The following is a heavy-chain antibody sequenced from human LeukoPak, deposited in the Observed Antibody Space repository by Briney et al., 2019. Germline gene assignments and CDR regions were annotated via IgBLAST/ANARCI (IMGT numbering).Heavy chain of an antibody. CDR2: INHSVST. CDR1: GGSLSGYY. Sequence: SETLSLTCAVYGGSLSGYYWSWIRQPPGKGLEWIGEINHSVSTNYNPSLKSRVTISVDTSKNQFSLKLSSVTAADTAVYYCAREGCSSTSCCRLGYWGQGTLVTVSS. D-gene: IGHD2-2*01. J-gene: IGHJ4*02. V-gene: IGHV4-34*01. CDR3: AREGCSSTSCCRLGY.